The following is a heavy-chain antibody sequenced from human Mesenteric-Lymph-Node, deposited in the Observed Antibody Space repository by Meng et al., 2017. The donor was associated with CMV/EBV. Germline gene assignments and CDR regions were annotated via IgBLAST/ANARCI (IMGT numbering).Heavy chain of an antibody. J-gene: IGHJ3*01. CDR3: AKVEQYYGSESSTGAFDV. CDR2: IIPIFGTA. V-gene: IGHV1-69*05. Sequence: SVKVSCKASGGTFSSYAISWVRQAPGQGLEWMGGIIPIFGTANYAQKFQGRVTITTDESTSTAYMGLSSLRSEDTAVYYCAKVEQYYGSESSTGAFDVWGQGTMVTVSS. D-gene: IGHD3-10*01. CDR1: GGTFSSYA.